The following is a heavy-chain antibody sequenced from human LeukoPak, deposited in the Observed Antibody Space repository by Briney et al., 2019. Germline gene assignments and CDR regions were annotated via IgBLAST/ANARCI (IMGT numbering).Heavy chain of an antibody. CDR3: ARDIEGIYFWSVCHYFDY. Sequence: SETLSLTCAVYGGSFSGYYWSWIRQPPGKGLEWIGYIYHSGSTYYNPSLKSRVTMSVDTSKNQFSLKLSSVTAADTAVYYCARDIEGIYFWSVCHYFDYWGQGTLVTVSS. D-gene: IGHD3-3*01. J-gene: IGHJ4*02. CDR2: IYHSGST. CDR1: GGSFSGYY. V-gene: IGHV4-34*01.